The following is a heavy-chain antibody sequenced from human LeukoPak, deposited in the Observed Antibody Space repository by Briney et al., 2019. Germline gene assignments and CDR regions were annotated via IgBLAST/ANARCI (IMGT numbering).Heavy chain of an antibody. CDR1: GGTFSSYA. CDR3: ATRSYCGGDCYFGYAFDI. CDR2: IIPIFGTA. J-gene: IGHJ3*02. Sequence: SVKVSCKASGGTFSSYAISWVRQAPGQGLEWMGGIIPIFGTANYAQKFQGRVTITADESTSTAYMELSSLRSEDTAVYYCATRSYCGGDCYFGYAFDIWGQGTMVTVSS. V-gene: IGHV1-69*13. D-gene: IGHD2-21*01.